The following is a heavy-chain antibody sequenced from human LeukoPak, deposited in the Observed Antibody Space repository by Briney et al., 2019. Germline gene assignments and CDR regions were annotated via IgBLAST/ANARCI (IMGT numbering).Heavy chain of an antibody. Sequence: GGSLRLSCAASGFTFSDYTMNWVRQAPGMGLEYVSSISGNSRHIYYADSVKGRFTISRDNTKSSLYLQMNSLRVEDMAVYYCARGYCGGDCYGDWGQGTLVTVSS. D-gene: IGHD2-21*02. V-gene: IGHV3-21*01. CDR2: ISGNSRHI. CDR1: GFTFSDYT. J-gene: IGHJ1*01. CDR3: ARGYCGGDCYGD.